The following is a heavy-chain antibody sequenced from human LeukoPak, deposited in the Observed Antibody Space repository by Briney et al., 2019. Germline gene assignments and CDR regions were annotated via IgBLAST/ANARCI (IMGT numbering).Heavy chain of an antibody. D-gene: IGHD4-17*01. Sequence: AETLSLTCTVSGGSINGYYWTWIRQPPGKGLEWIGYISDSGSTNYSPAFKSRVTMSVDSSNTEFSLRLTSVPAADTAVYYCARVFRGAVTSNWFDPWGQGTLVTVSS. CDR2: ISDSGST. J-gene: IGHJ5*02. CDR1: GGSINGYY. V-gene: IGHV4-59*01. CDR3: ARVFRGAVTSNWFDP.